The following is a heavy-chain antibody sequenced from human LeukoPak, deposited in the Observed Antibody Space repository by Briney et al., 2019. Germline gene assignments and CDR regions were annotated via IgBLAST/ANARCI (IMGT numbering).Heavy chain of an antibody. CDR1: GGSISSGGYY. Sequence: SETLSLTCTVSGGSISSGGYYWSWIRQPPGKGLEWIGYIYHSGSTYYNPSLKSRVTISVDRSKNQFSLKLSSVTAADTAVYYCARLVIAARNFDYWGQGTLVTVSS. CDR3: ARLVIAARNFDY. J-gene: IGHJ4*02. V-gene: IGHV4-30-2*01. D-gene: IGHD6-6*01. CDR2: IYHSGST.